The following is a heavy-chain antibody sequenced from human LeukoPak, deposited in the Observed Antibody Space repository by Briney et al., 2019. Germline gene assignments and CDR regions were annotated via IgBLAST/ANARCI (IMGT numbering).Heavy chain of an antibody. CDR1: GFTFSDYY. V-gene: IGHV3-11*04. Sequence: PGGSLRLSCAASGFTFSDYYMTWIRQAPGKGLECISYISSSGSSSSGSTIYYGDSVKGRFTISRDNTKNSLSLQVNSLRVEDTAVYYCARDGTAAGLYFDLWGQGTLVTVSS. CDR2: ISSSGSSSSGSTI. J-gene: IGHJ4*01. D-gene: IGHD6-13*01. CDR3: ARDGTAAGLYFDL.